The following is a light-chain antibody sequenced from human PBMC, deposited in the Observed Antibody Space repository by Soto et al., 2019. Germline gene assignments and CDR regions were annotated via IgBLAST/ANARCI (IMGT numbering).Light chain of an antibody. J-gene: IGKJ1*01. CDR3: QRSYSTPWT. CDR2: AAS. V-gene: IGKV1-39*01. Sequence: DIQMTQSPSSLSASVGDRVTITCRASQSISSYLNWYQQKPGKAPKLLLYAASSLQSGVPSRFSGSGSGTDFTLTISSLQTEDFATYYCQRSYSTPWTFGQGTKVDIK. CDR1: QSISSY.